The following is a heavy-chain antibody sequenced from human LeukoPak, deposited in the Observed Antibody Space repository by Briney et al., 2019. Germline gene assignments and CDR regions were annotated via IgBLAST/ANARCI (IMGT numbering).Heavy chain of an antibody. Sequence: SETLSLTCTVSGGSISSSSFYWGWIRQPPGMGLEWIGSVYYSRSRSTFYNPSLRSRLTISVDTSLNQFSLKLRSVTAADTAVYFCARESFGGASYLDPWGQGTLVTVSS. J-gene: IGHJ5*02. V-gene: IGHV4-39*01. D-gene: IGHD2-21*01. CDR2: VYYSRSRST. CDR1: GGSISSSSFY. CDR3: ARESFGGASYLDP.